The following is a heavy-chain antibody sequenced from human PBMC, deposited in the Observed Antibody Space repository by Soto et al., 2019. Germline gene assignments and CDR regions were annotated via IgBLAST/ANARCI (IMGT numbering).Heavy chain of an antibody. Sequence: EASVKVSCKASGGTFSSYAISWVRQAPGQGLEWMGGIIPIFGTANYAQKFQGRVTITADESTSTAYMELSSLRSEDTAVYYCARDSTAARPYYYYGMDVWGQGTTVTVSS. D-gene: IGHD6-6*01. V-gene: IGHV1-69*13. CDR3: ARDSTAARPYYYYGMDV. CDR2: IIPIFGTA. J-gene: IGHJ6*02. CDR1: GGTFSSYA.